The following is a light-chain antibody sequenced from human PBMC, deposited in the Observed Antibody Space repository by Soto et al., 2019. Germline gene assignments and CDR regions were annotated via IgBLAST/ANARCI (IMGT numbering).Light chain of an antibody. J-gene: IGLJ2*01. V-gene: IGLV2-14*01. CDR2: EVS. CDR1: NSDVGRYKY. Sequence: QSALTQPASVSGSPGQSITISCTGTNSDVGRYKYVSWYQQHPGKVPKLMISEVSSRPSGVSDRFSGSKSGNTASLTISGLQAEDEADYYCSSYTSSSTVVFGGGTKLTVL. CDR3: SSYTSSSTVV.